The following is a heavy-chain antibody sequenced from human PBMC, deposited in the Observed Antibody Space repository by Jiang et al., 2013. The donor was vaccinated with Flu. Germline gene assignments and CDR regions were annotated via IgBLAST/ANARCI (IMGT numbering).Heavy chain of an antibody. CDR2: TYYRSKWYN. D-gene: IGHD3-9*01. CDR1: GDSVSSNSAA. J-gene: IGHJ4*02. Sequence: QTLSLTCAISGDSVSSNSAAWNWIRQSPSRGLEWLGRTYYRSKWYNDYAVSVKSRITINPDTSKNQFSLQLNSVTPEDTAMYYCARDRTYYDILTGYAFDYWGQGTLVTVSS. CDR3: ARDRTYYDILTGYAFDY. V-gene: IGHV6-1*01.